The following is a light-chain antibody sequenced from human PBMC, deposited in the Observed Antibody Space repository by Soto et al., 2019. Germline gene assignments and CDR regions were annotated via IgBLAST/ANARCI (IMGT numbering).Light chain of an antibody. J-gene: IGKJ5*01. V-gene: IGKV3-15*01. CDR1: QSVRSK. CDR3: QQYNNWPLT. Sequence: EIVMTQSPATLSVSPGERATLSCRARQSVRSKLAWYQQNPGQAPRLLIHGASTRATGIPARFSGSGSGTEFTLTISSLQSEDFAVYYCQQYNNWPLTFGQGTRLEIK. CDR2: GAS.